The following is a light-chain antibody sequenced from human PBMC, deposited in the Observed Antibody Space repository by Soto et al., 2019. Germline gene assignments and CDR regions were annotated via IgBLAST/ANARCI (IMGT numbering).Light chain of an antibody. CDR1: QSVSSY. CDR3: QQSSNWPLT. CDR2: DAS. J-gene: IGKJ4*01. Sequence: DIVLTQSPATLSLSPGERATISCRASQSVSSYLTWCQQKPGHAPRLLIYDASNRASGIPARFSGSGSGTDFSLIISSLEPEDFAVYYCQQSSNWPLTFGGGTKVEIK. V-gene: IGKV3-11*01.